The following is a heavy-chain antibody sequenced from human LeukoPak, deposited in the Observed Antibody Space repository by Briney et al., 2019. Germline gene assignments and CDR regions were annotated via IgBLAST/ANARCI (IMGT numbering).Heavy chain of an antibody. Sequence: PGASLRLSCAASGFTFSSYAMSWVRQAPGKGLEWVSAISGSGGSTYYADSVKGRFTISRDNSKNTLYLQMNSLRAEDTALYYCAKDRMESGYYNGFDYWGQGTLVTVSS. CDR3: AKDRMESGYYNGFDY. CDR1: GFTFSSYA. D-gene: IGHD3-22*01. CDR2: ISGSGGST. J-gene: IGHJ4*02. V-gene: IGHV3-23*01.